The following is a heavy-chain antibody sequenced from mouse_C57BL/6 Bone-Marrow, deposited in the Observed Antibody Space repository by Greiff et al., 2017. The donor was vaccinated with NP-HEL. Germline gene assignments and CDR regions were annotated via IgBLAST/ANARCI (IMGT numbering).Heavy chain of an antibody. Sequence: VQLQQSGAELVKPGASVKMSCKASGYTFTSYWITWVKQRPGQGLAWIGDIYPGSGSTNYNEKFKSKATLTVDTSSSTAYMQLSSLTSEDSAVYYCARSYSNWPMAYWGQGTLVTVSA. V-gene: IGHV1-55*01. D-gene: IGHD2-5*01. CDR2: IYPGSGST. CDR1: GYTFTSYW. J-gene: IGHJ3*01. CDR3: ARSYSNWPMAY.